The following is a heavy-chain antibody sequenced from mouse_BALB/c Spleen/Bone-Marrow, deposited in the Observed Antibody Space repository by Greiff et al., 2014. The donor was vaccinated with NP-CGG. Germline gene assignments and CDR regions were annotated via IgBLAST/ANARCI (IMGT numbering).Heavy chain of an antibody. D-gene: IGHD2-4*01. CDR3: ARDLYYDYDEGFAY. V-gene: IGHV2-9*02. CDR2: IWAGGST. CDR1: GFSLTSYG. J-gene: IGHJ3*01. Sequence: QVQLKDSGPGLVAPSQSLSITCTVSGFSLTSYGVHWVRQPPGKGLEWLGVIWAGGSTNYNSALMSRLSISKDNSKSQVFLKMNSLQTDDTAMYYCARDLYYDYDEGFAYWAQGTLVTVSA.